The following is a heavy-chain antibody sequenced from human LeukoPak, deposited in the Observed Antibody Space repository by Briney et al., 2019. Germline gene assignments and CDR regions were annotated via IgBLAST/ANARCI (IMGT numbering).Heavy chain of an antibody. Sequence: PGRSLRLSCAASGFTFSSYGMHWVRQAPGKGLEWVAVISYDGSNKYYADSVKGRFTISRDNAKNSLYLQMNSLRAEDTAVYYCATGRGWFFDYWGQGTLVTVSS. CDR3: ATGRGWFFDY. D-gene: IGHD6-19*01. CDR1: GFTFSSYG. J-gene: IGHJ4*02. V-gene: IGHV3-30*03. CDR2: ISYDGSNK.